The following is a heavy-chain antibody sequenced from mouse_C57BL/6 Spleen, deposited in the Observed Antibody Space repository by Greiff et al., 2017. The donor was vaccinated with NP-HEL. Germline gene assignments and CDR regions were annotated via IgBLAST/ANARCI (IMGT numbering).Heavy chain of an antibody. J-gene: IGHJ3*01. CDR2: ISGGGGNT. CDR3: ARGGFYYDYDGFAY. V-gene: IGHV5-9*01. Sequence: EVKLMESGGGLVKPGGSLKLSCAASGFTFSSYTMSWVRQTPEKRLEWVATISGGGGNTYYPDSVKGRFTISRDNAKNTLYLQMSSLRAEDTALYYCARGGFYYDYDGFAYWGQGTLVTVSA. D-gene: IGHD2-4*01. CDR1: GFTFSSYT.